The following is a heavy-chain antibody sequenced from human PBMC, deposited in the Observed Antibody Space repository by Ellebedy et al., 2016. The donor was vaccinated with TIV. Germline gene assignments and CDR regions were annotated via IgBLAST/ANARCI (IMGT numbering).Heavy chain of an antibody. CDR3: ARRLSGIYPFDY. Sequence: MPSETLSLTCTVSGGSISSYYWNWIRQPPGKGLEWIGYIYYSGSTNYNPSLKNRVTISVDTSKNQFSLKLTSVTAADTAVYYCARRLSGIYPFDYWGRGTLVTVSS. CDR2: IYYSGST. D-gene: IGHD3-10*01. J-gene: IGHJ4*02. CDR1: GGSISSYY. V-gene: IGHV4-59*01.